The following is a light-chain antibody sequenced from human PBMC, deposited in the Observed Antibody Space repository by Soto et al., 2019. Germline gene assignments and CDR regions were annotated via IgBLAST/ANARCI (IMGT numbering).Light chain of an antibody. Sequence: QSALIQPPSVSGSPGQSVTISCTGTSSDVGSYDYVSWYHHHPGKAPKLIIYEVNNRPSGVSNRFSGSKSGNTASLTISGLQAEDEADYYCSSYTGSSTVFGGGTKLTVL. J-gene: IGLJ3*02. V-gene: IGLV2-14*01. CDR1: SSDVGSYDY. CDR2: EVN. CDR3: SSYTGSSTV.